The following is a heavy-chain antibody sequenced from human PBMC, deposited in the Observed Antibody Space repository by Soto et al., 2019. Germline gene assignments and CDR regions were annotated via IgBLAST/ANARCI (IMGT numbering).Heavy chain of an antibody. CDR1: GLAFRSHA. J-gene: IGHJ4*02. CDR3: AKTSAWLHEPIDF. Sequence: GVLHSLSSTASGLAFRSHAMSWVRQDPGKGLEWVSAISGSGGSTYYADSVKGRFTISRDNSKNTLYLQMNSLRAEDTAVYYCAKTSAWLHEPIDFWGQGTVVT. V-gene: IGHV3-23*01. D-gene: IGHD5-12*01. CDR2: ISGSGGST.